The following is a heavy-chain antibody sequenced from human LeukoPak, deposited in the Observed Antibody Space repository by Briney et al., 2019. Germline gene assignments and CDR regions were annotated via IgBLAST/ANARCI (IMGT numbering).Heavy chain of an antibody. V-gene: IGHV3-33*07. CDR3: ARARGWEPNYYYYYMDV. D-gene: IGHD1-26*01. CDR2: IWYDGSNK. CDR1: GFTFNSYA. J-gene: IGHJ6*03. Sequence: GGSLRLSCIPSGFTFNSYAMFWVRQAPGEGLEWGSLIWYDGSNKYYADSVKGRFTVSRDNSKNTLFLQMNSLRAEDTAVYYCARARGWEPNYYYYYMDVWGRGTTVTVSS.